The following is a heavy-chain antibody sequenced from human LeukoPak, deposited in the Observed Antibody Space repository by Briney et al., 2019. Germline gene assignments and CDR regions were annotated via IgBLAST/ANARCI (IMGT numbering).Heavy chain of an antibody. V-gene: IGHV3-53*01. D-gene: IGHD4-23*01. CDR1: GFTVRSNY. CDR2: IYSGGST. Sequence: GSLRLSCAASGFTVRSNYMSWVRQAPGKGLEWVSVIYSGGSTYYADSVKGRFTISRDNSKNTLYLHMNSLRADDSAVYYCARSPTVVTRRGLFYFDYWGQGTLVTVSS. J-gene: IGHJ4*02. CDR3: ARSPTVVTRRGLFYFDY.